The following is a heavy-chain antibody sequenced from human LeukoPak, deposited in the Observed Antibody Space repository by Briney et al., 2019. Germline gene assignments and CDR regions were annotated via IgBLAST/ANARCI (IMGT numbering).Heavy chain of an antibody. Sequence: ASVKVSCKASGYTFTSYDNNWVRQATGQGLEWMGWMNPNSGNTGYAQKFQGRVTMTRNTSISTAYMELSSLRSEDTAVYYCAILNTYYYDSSGPGAFDIWGQGTMVTVSS. D-gene: IGHD3-22*01. J-gene: IGHJ3*02. CDR2: MNPNSGNT. CDR1: GYTFTSYD. CDR3: AILNTYYYDSSGPGAFDI. V-gene: IGHV1-8*01.